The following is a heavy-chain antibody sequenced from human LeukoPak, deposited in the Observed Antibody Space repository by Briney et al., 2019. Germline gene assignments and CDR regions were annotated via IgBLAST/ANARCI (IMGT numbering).Heavy chain of an antibody. J-gene: IGHJ4*02. CDR3: AIMHGYYDGSGYWVQ. CDR2: ITTSGATT. Sequence: GGSLRLSCAASGFTFSNFVMNWVRQAPGKGLEWVSFITTSGATTSYADSVKGRFTISRDNPRNTLYMQMNSLRDEDTALYYCAIMHGYYDGSGYWVQWGQGTLVTVSS. D-gene: IGHD3-22*01. V-gene: IGHV3-23*01. CDR1: GFTFSNFV.